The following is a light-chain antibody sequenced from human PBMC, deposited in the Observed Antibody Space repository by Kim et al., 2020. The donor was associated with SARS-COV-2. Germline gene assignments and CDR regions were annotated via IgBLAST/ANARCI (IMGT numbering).Light chain of an antibody. V-gene: IGLV10-54*01. CDR3: SAWNSSPTAWV. J-gene: IGLJ3*02. CDR2: KTI. CDR1: RNISGNQG. Sequence: RQPATHTCTGNRNISGNQGVAWLQQNRSHPPTPLSSKTINRPAGISERLSATRSGNTTSLTITGLQPEDEADYYFSAWNSSPTAWVSGGGTQLTVL.